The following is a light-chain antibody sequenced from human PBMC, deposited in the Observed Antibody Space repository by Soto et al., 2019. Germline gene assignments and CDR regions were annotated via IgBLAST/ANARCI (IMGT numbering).Light chain of an antibody. CDR3: NSYTSSSTPYV. Sequence: QSVLTQPASVSGSPGQSITISCTGTSSDVGGEDFVSWYQRHPGKAPQLIIYDVSHRPSGVSNRFSGSKSGNTASLTISGLQAEDEADYFCNSYTSSSTPYVFGTGTKVTVL. CDR2: DVS. CDR1: SSDVGGEDF. V-gene: IGLV2-14*03. J-gene: IGLJ1*01.